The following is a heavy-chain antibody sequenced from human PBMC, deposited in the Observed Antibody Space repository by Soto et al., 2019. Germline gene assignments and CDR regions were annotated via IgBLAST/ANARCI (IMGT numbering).Heavy chain of an antibody. CDR2: INHSGST. J-gene: IGHJ4*02. CDR3: ARVVGYDSSGYFDY. D-gene: IGHD3-22*01. V-gene: IGHV4-34*01. CDR1: GGSFSGYY. Sequence: PSETLSLTCAVHGGSFSGYYWSWIRQPPGKGLEWIGEINHSGSTNYNPSLKSRVTISVDTSKNHCYLKLSAVTAADTAVYYCARVVGYDSSGYFDYWGQGTLVTVSS.